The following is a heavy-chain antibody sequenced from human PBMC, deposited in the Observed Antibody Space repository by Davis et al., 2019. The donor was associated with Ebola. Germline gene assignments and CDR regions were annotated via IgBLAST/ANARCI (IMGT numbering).Heavy chain of an antibody. D-gene: IGHD1-1*01. Sequence: PGGSLTLSCAASGFSFGSYAMHWVRQAPGRGLEWVAVISYDGNEKYHADTVRGRFTISRDNSKDTLYLQMNSLGAEDTAVYYCAREVEPTRPHSYYFDYWGQGTLVTVSS. CDR3: AREVEPTRPHSYYFDY. V-gene: IGHV3-30-3*01. CDR1: GFSFGSYA. J-gene: IGHJ4*02. CDR2: ISYDGNEK.